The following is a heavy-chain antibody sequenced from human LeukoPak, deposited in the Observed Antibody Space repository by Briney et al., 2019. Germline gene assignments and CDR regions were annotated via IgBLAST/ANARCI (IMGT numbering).Heavy chain of an antibody. CDR1: GFTFSSYG. CDR2: IRYDGSNK. V-gene: IGHV3-30*02. D-gene: IGHD2-15*01. Sequence: PGGSLRLSCGASGFTFSSYGMHWVRQAPGKGREWVAFIRYDGSNKYYADSVKGRFTISRDNSKNTLYLQMNSLRAEDTAVYYCAKEYCSGGSCLNYWGQGTLVTVSS. CDR3: AKEYCSGGSCLNY. J-gene: IGHJ4*02.